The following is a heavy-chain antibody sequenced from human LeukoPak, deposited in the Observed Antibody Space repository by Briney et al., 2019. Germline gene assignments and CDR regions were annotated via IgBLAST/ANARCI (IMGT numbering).Heavy chain of an antibody. CDR1: GYTFTSYG. D-gene: IGHD2-2*01. CDR2: ISAYNGNT. Sequence: ASVKVSCKASGYTFTSYGISWVRQAPGQGLEWMGWISAYNGNTNYAQKLQGRVTMTTDTSTSTAYMELRSLRSDDTAVYYCARVSPEYCSSTSCYVFSAFDYWDQGTLVTVSS. CDR3: ARVSPEYCSSTSCYVFSAFDY. J-gene: IGHJ4*02. V-gene: IGHV1-18*01.